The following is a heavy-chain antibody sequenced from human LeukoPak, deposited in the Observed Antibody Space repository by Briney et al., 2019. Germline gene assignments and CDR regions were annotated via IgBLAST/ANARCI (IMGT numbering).Heavy chain of an antibody. CDR3: GVLTLNPG. V-gene: IGHV3-74*01. J-gene: IGHJ4*02. Sequence: PGGSLRLSCTVSGFTVSSNSMSWVRQAPGKGLEWVSRISYDGSNANYADFVKGRFTISRDNAKNTLYLQMNSLRAEDTAVYYCGVLTLNPGWGQGTLVSVSS. CDR1: GFTVSSNS. D-gene: IGHD2-8*01. CDR2: ISYDGSNA.